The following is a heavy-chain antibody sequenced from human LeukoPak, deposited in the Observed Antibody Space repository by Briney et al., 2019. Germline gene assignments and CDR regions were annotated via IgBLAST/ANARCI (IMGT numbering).Heavy chain of an antibody. CDR3: GRDGWEIRLATGY. J-gene: IGHJ4*02. V-gene: IGHV3-23*01. Sequence: GGSLRLSCAASGFTSSRYWMSWVRQAPGKGLEWVSGISPSGGGNTFYSDAVKGRFTISRDNSKNTLFLEMNSLRAEDTAVYYCGRDGWEIRLATGYWGQGTLVTVSS. CDR2: ISPSGGGNT. D-gene: IGHD1-26*01. CDR1: GFTSSRYW.